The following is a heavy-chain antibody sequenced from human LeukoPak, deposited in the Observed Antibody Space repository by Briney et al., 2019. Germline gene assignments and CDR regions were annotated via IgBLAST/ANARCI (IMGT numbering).Heavy chain of an antibody. CDR1: GGSSRSGDYF. Sequence: ASETLSLTCAVSGGSSRSGDYFWSWIRQPPGKGLEWMGHIHYSGNTYYNPSLKSRVSISVDTSKNQFSLKLSSVTAADTAAYYCARENNDYGGKKAFDYWGQGTLVTVSS. CDR3: ARENNDYGGKKAFDY. D-gene: IGHD4-23*01. J-gene: IGHJ4*02. CDR2: IHYSGNT. V-gene: IGHV4-30-4*01.